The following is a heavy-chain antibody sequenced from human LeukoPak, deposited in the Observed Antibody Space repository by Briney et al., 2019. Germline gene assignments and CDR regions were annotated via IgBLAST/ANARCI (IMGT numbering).Heavy chain of an antibody. CDR1: GGSISSGGYS. D-gene: IGHD5-12*01. V-gene: IGHV4-30-2*01. CDR3: ARSVVATIGRYYYYYGMDV. Sequence: SQTLSLTCAVSGGSISSGGYSWSWIRQPPGKGLEWIGYIYHSGSTYYNPSLKSRVTISVDRSKNQFSLKLSSVTAADTAVYYCARSVVATIGRYYYYYGMDVWGQGTTVTVSS. J-gene: IGHJ6*02. CDR2: IYHSGST.